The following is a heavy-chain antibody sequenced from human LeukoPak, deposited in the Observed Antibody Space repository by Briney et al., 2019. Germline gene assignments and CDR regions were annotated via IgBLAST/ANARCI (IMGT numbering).Heavy chain of an antibody. J-gene: IGHJ5*02. D-gene: IGHD3-22*01. CDR2: ISNDGGGT. V-gene: IGHV3-23*01. CDR1: GFIFNNYG. CDR3: AKGSSGYFVDL. Sequence: PGGSLRLSCAASGFIFNNYGLIWVRQAPGKGLEWVSAISNDGGGTNYADFVKGRFTISRDNSKNTLFLQMNSLRAEDTALYCCAKGSSGYFVDLWGQGTLVTVSS.